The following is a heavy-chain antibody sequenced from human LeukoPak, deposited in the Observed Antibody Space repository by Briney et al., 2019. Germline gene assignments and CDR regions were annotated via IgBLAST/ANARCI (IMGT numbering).Heavy chain of an antibody. CDR3: ARTSIFGVVRFDP. CDR2: IYYSGST. V-gene: IGHV4-59*08. D-gene: IGHD3-3*02. Sequence: SETLSLTCTVSGVSVSNYYWSWIRQPPGKGLEWIGYIYYSGSTNYNPSLKSRLTISVDTSKNHFSLKLSSVTAADTAVYYCARTSIFGVVRFDPWGQGTLVTVSS. J-gene: IGHJ5*02. CDR1: GVSVSNYY.